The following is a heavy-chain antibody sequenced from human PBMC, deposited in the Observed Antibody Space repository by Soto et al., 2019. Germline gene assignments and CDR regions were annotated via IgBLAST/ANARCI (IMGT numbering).Heavy chain of an antibody. CDR1: GFTFSDSA. Sequence: EVQLVESGGGLVQPGGSLKLSCAASGFTFSDSAMHWVRQASGKGLEWVGRIRSKANSYATAYAASVKGRFTISRDDSKNTAYLQMNSLKTVDTAVYYCTGQWELRHFGYWGQGTLVTVSS. J-gene: IGHJ4*02. CDR3: TGQWELRHFGY. CDR2: IRSKANSYAT. D-gene: IGHD1-26*01. V-gene: IGHV3-73*02.